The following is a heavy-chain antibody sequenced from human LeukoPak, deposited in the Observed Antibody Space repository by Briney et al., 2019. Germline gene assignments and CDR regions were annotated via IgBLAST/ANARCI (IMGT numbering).Heavy chain of an antibody. J-gene: IGHJ3*02. CDR1: GGSFSGYY. CDR2: INHSGST. D-gene: IGHD1-26*01. CDR3: ARAPSRLRGSSRAFDI. V-gene: IGHV4-34*01. Sequence: SETLSLTCAVYGGSFSGYYWSWIRQPPGKGLEWIGEINHSGSTKYNPSLKSRVTISVDTSKNQFSLKLSSVTAADTAVYYCARAPSRLRGSSRAFDIWGQGTMVTVSS.